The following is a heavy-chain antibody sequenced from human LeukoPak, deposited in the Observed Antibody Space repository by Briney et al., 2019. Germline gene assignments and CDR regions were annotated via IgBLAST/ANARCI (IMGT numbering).Heavy chain of an antibody. J-gene: IGHJ4*02. V-gene: IGHV3-30*02. D-gene: IGHD1-14*01. Sequence: DSVKGQFTISRDNSKNTLYLEMNSLRAEDTAVYYCAKRTATTEFDYWGQGALVTVSS. CDR3: AKRTATTEFDY.